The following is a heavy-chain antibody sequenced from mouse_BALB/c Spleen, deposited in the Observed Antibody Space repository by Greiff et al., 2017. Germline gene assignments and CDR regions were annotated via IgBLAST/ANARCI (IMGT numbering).Heavy chain of an antibody. CDR1: GFTFSSYA. CDR2: ISSGGST. V-gene: IGHV5-6-5*01. J-gene: IGHJ4*01. CDR3: ARDGNHYAMDY. Sequence: EVKLVESGGGLVKPGGSLKLSCAASGFTFSSYAMSWVRQTPEKRLEWVASISSGGSTYYPDSVKGRFTISRDNARNILYLQMSSLRSEDTAMYYCARDGNHYAMDYWGQGTSVTVSS. D-gene: IGHD2-1*01.